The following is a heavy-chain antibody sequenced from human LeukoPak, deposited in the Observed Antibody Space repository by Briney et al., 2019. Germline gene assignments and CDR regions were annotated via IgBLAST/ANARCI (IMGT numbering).Heavy chain of an antibody. D-gene: IGHD3-3*01. CDR3: ARDWGITIFPSPGGY. CDR2: ISSNGGTT. Sequence: GGSLRLSCAASGFTFSSYAMHWVRQAPGKGLEYVSAISSNGGTTFYANSVKGRFTVSRDNSKNTLYLQMGSLRVDDMAVYYCARDWGITIFPSPGGYWGQGTLVTVSS. J-gene: IGHJ4*02. CDR1: GFTFSSYA. V-gene: IGHV3-64*01.